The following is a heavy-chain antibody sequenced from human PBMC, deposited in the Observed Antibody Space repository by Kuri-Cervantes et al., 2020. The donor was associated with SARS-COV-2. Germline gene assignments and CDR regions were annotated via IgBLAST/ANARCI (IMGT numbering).Heavy chain of an antibody. CDR3: ARGDIHLGYCSSTSCAYYFDY. Sequence: SVKVSCKASGGTFSSYAISWVRQAPGQGLEWMGRIIPILGTANYAQKFQGRVTMTRDTSTSTAYMELRSLRSDDTAVYYCARGDIHLGYCSSTSCAYYFDYWGQGTLVTVSS. CDR2: IIPILGTA. J-gene: IGHJ4*02. CDR1: GGTFSSYA. V-gene: IGHV1-69*04. D-gene: IGHD2-2*01.